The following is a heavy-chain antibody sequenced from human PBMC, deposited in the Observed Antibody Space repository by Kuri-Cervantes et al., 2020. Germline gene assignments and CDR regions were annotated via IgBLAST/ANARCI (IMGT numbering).Heavy chain of an antibody. J-gene: IGHJ4*02. CDR1: GFSFSTYW. V-gene: IGHV3-7*01. CDR2: IKKDGSEK. D-gene: IGHD3-16*01. Sequence: GESLKISCAASGFSFSTYWMSWVRQAPGKGLEWVANIKKDGSEKNYVDSAKGRFTISRDNAKNSLYLQMNSLRVEDTAVYYCAREGDYDCVWGSMGYFDYWGQGILVTVSS. CDR3: AREGDYDCVWGSMGYFDY.